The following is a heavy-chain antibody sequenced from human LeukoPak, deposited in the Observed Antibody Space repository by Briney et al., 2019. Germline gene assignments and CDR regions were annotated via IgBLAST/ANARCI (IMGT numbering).Heavy chain of an antibody. CDR3: ARALRYCSSTSCYRPLRDYYYYMDV. D-gene: IGHD2-2*01. CDR1: GYTVTSYE. J-gene: IGHJ6*03. Sequence: ASVKVSCKPSGYTVTSYEINWVRQATGQGVEGMGWIIPKRGNTRYAQKFQGRVTMTRNTSINTAYMELSSLGSEDTAVYYCARALRYCSSTSCYRPLRDYYYYMDVWGKGTTVTVSS. CDR2: IIPKRGNT. V-gene: IGHV1-8*01.